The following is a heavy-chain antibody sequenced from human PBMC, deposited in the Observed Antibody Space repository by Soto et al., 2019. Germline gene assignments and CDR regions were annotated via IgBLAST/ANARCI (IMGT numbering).Heavy chain of an antibody. V-gene: IGHV4-59*01. J-gene: IGHJ5*01. CDR3: AGMIGDPVLSFDS. CDR1: GGSISSYY. Sequence: QVQLQESGPGLVKPSETLSLTCTVSGGSISSYYWSWIRQPPGKGLEWIGFIFYSGSTSYNPSLSSRVTISIDTSEYQFSLNLNSVTAADTAVYYWAGMIGDPVLSFDSWGQGTLVAVSS. D-gene: IGHD3-10*02. CDR2: IFYSGST.